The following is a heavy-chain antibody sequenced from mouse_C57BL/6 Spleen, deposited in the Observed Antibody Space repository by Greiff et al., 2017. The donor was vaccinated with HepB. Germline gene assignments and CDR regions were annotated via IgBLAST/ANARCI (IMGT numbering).Heavy chain of an antibody. V-gene: IGHV1-72*01. D-gene: IGHD1-1*01. Sequence: VQLQQPGAELVKPGASVTVSCKASGYTFTSYGMHWVEQGRGRGLEWSGRIDPKSGGTKYNEKFKSKATLTVDKPSSTAYMQLSSLTSEDSAVYYCARGDYYGSSDWYFDVWGTGTTVTVSS. J-gene: IGHJ1*03. CDR3: ARGDYYGSSDWYFDV. CDR2: IDPKSGGT. CDR1: GYTFTSYG.